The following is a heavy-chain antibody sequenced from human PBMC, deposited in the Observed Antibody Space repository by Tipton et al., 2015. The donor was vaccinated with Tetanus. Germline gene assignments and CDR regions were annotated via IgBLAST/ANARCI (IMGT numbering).Heavy chain of an antibody. Sequence: TLSLTCAVSGGSISSGDYSWSWIRQPPGKGLEWIGYIYDSGSTYYNPSLKSRVTISEDRSKNQISLRLRSVTAADTAVYYCARVKGTYNLYGLDVWGQGTMVTVAS. J-gene: IGHJ6*02. CDR2: IYDSGST. CDR1: GGSISSGDYS. D-gene: IGHD3-10*01. V-gene: IGHV4-30-2*01. CDR3: ARVKGTYNLYGLDV.